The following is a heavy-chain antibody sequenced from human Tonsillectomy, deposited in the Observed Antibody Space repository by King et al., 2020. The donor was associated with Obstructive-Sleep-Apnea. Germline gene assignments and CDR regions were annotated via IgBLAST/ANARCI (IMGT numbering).Heavy chain of an antibody. CDR2: VVVVSGNT. D-gene: IGHD1-20*01. V-gene: IGHV1-58*02. Sequence: QLVESGPEVMEPGTSVKVPCRASGFTFSSSTMHWVRQARGQRLEWIGGVVVVSGNTNYAQKFQERVTITRDMSTRTTYMELSSLRSEDTAGFYCAAEITGTEAFDIWGQGTVVTVSS. J-gene: IGHJ3*02. CDR3: AAEITGTEAFDI. CDR1: GFTFSSST.